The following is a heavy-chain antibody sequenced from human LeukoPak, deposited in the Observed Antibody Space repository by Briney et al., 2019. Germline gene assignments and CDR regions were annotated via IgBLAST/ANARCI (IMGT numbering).Heavy chain of an antibody. CDR2: INTDGTTT. D-gene: IGHD3-22*01. Sequence: GGSLRLSCAASGFTFTTHWFHWVRQAPGKGLVWVSRINTDGTTTNYADSVKGRFTISRDSTKSTLYLQMNSLRAEDTAVYHCATGHYYDSSGYYPLPDAFDIWGQGTMVTVSS. V-gene: IGHV3-74*01. CDR3: ATGHYYDSSGYYPLPDAFDI. CDR1: GFTFTTHW. J-gene: IGHJ3*02.